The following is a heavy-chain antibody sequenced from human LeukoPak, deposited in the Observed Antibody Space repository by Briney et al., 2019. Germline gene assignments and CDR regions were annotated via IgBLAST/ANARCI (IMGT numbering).Heavy chain of an antibody. J-gene: IGHJ3*02. Sequence: SETLSLTCTVSGRSISGSSYYWGWIRQPPGKGLEWIGNIYYSGTTYYNPSLKSRVTISVDTSKNHFSLKLSSVTAADTAVYYCARIVGVVVITGADAFDIWGQGTLVTLSS. CDR2: IYYSGTT. CDR1: GRSISGSSYY. V-gene: IGHV4-39*01. D-gene: IGHD3-22*01. CDR3: ARIVGVVVITGADAFDI.